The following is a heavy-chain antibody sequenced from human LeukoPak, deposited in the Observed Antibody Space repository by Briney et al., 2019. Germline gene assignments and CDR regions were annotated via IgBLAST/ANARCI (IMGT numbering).Heavy chain of an antibody. CDR1: GFTFSSYW. CDR2: IKQDGSEK. Sequence: PGGSLRLSCAASGFTFSSYWMSWVRQAPGKGLEWVANIKQDGSEKYYVDSVKGRFTISRDNAKNSLYLQMNRLRAEDTAVYYCARAPRQLPGFEAFDIWGQGTMVTASS. D-gene: IGHD2-2*01. V-gene: IGHV3-7*01. CDR3: ARAPRQLPGFEAFDI. J-gene: IGHJ3*02.